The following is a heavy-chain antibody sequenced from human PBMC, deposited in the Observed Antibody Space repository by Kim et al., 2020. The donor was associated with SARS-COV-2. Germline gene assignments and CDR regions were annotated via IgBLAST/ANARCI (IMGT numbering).Heavy chain of an antibody. V-gene: IGHV4-34*01. D-gene: IGHD5-18*01. Sequence: SETLSLTCAVYGGSFSGYYWSWIRQPPGKGLEWIGEINHSGSTNYNPSLKSRVTISVDTSKNQFSLKLSSVTAADTAVYYCARLPWIPGLMAHSGMDVW. CDR2: INHSGST. J-gene: IGHJ6*01. CDR1: GGSFSGYY. CDR3: ARLPWIPGLMAHSGMDV.